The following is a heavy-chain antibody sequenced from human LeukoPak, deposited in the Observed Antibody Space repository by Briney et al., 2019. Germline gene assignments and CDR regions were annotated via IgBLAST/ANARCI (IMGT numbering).Heavy chain of an antibody. J-gene: IGHJ6*02. CDR1: GFTFSSYA. CDR2: ISGNGGST. V-gene: IGHV3-23*01. D-gene: IGHD3-22*01. CDR3: AKGGWGRYYYDSSGYYYDYYGMDV. Sequence: PGGSLRLSCAASGFTFSSYAMSWVRQAPGKGLEWVSAISGNGGSTYYADSVKGRFTISRDNSKNTLYLQMNSLRAEDTAVYYCAKGGWGRYYYDSSGYYYDYYGMDVWGQGTTVTVSS.